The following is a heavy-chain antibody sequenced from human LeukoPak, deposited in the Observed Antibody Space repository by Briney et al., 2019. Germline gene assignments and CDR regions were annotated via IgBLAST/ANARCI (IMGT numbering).Heavy chain of an antibody. CDR3: ARDRCSRTNCYLFDY. D-gene: IGHD2-2*01. J-gene: IGHJ4*02. CDR1: GFTFSTYA. V-gene: IGHV3-30*07. Sequence: GGSLRLSCAASGFTFSTYAMHWVRQAPGKGLEWVAVISYDGSNKYYADSVKGRFTISRDSSKNTLFLQMNSLGAEDTAVYYCARDRCSRTNCYLFDYWGQGSLVTVSS. CDR2: ISYDGSNK.